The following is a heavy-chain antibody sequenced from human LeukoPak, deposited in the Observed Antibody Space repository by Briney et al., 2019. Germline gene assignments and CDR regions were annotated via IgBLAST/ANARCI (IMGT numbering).Heavy chain of an antibody. CDR2: MNPNSGVT. Sequence: ASVKVSCKPSGYTFTVNYLHWVRQAPGQGLEWVGWMNPNSGVTGYAQNFQGRVTMTRDTSIRTAYMELSSLTSDDTAVYYCTRGAGTSWFDFWGQGSLVTVSS. CDR1: GYTFTVNY. J-gene: IGHJ4*02. D-gene: IGHD2-2*01. CDR3: TRGAGTSWFDF. V-gene: IGHV1-2*02.